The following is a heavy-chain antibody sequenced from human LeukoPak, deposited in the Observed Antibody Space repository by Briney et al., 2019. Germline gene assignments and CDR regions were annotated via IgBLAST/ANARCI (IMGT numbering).Heavy chain of an antibody. CDR3: ARDVEGGTFDI. J-gene: IGHJ3*02. CDR1: GFTFSRFW. CDR2: IDQSGGRN. V-gene: IGHV3-7*05. D-gene: IGHD3-16*01. Sequence: GGSLRLSCAASGFTFSRFWMNWVRQAPGRGLEWVANIDQSGGRNNYVDSVKGRFTISRDNAKNSLFLEMSSLKADDTAVYFCARDVEGGTFDIWGQGTTVTVSS.